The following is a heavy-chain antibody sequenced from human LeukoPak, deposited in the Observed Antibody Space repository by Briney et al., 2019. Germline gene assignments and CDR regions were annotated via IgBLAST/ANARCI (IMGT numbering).Heavy chain of an antibody. V-gene: IGHV1-18*01. Sequence: ASVKVSCKATSRIRWLRQAPGQGLGWMGWIGTYGGDTYYAQKFQGRITVTTDTSTSTAYMELRNLRSDDTAVYYCARDLWNFYDDSGYNRDFDSWGQGTLDTVSS. J-gene: IGHJ5*01. D-gene: IGHD3-22*01. CDR1: TSR. CDR3: ARDLWNFYDDSGYNRDFDS. CDR2: IGTYGGDT.